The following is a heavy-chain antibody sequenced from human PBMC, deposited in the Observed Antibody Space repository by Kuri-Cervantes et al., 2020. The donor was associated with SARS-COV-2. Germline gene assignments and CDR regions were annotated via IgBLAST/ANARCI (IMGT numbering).Heavy chain of an antibody. Sequence: ETLSLTCAACGFSFSNCDMHWVRQATGKGLEWVSTVGTAGDTYYPGSVKGHFTISRENAKNSLYLQMNSLRAEDTAVYYCAKDYYDSSGYYDAFDIWGQGTMVTVSS. CDR2: VGTAGDT. J-gene: IGHJ3*02. CDR3: AKDYYDSSGYYDAFDI. CDR1: GFSFSNCD. D-gene: IGHD3-22*01. V-gene: IGHV3-13*03.